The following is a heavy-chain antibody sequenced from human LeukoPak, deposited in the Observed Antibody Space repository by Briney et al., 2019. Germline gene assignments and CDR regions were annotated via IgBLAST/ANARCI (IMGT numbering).Heavy chain of an antibody. V-gene: IGHV3-30-3*01. CDR2: ISYDGSNK. CDR3: AKVRLLGALDDAFDI. J-gene: IGHJ3*02. Sequence: GRSLRLSCAASGFTFSSYAMHWVRQAPGKGLEWVAVISYDGSNKYYADSVKGRFTISRDNSKSTLYLQMNSLRPEDTAVYYCAKVRLLGALDDAFDIWGQGTMVTISS. CDR1: GFTFSSYA. D-gene: IGHD3-16*01.